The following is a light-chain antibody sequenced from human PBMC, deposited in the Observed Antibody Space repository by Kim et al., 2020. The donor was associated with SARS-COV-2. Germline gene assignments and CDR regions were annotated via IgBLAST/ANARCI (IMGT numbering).Light chain of an antibody. Sequence: ETVMTQSPATLSVSPGERITLSCRASESVRNNLVWYQKKPGQAPRLLIYGASTRASGIPARFSGSGSGTEFTLTISSLQSDDVAVYYCQQYENWPPLTFGGGTKVDIK. V-gene: IGKV3-15*01. CDR3: QQYENWPPLT. CDR1: ESVRNN. J-gene: IGKJ4*01. CDR2: GAS.